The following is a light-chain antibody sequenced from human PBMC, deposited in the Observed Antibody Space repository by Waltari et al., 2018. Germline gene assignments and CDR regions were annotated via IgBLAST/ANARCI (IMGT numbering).Light chain of an antibody. CDR3: QQYGSSQFT. V-gene: IGKV3-20*01. J-gene: IGKJ3*01. Sequence: EIVLTQSPGTLSLSPGDRATLSCRASQSVSSNYLAWYQQKPGQAPRLLIYGASSRATGIPDRFSGSGSGTDFTLTISRPEPEDFAVYYCQQYGSSQFTFGPGTKVDIK. CDR1: QSVSSNY. CDR2: GAS.